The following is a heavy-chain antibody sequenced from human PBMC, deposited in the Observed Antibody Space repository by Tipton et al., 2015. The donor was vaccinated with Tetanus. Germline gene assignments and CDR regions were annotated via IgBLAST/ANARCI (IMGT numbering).Heavy chain of an antibody. CDR2: ISNGNT. CDR1: GGPISSYY. V-gene: IGHV4-4*07. D-gene: IGHD5-24*01. J-gene: IGHJ4*02. Sequence: TLSLTCTVSGGPISSYYWSWIRQPAGKGLEWVGHISNGNTDYSTSLKSRVTLSVDLSKNQFSLQLRAVTAADTAVYYCARGITDGYNRRLDYWGQGLRVAVS. CDR3: ARGITDGYNRRLDY.